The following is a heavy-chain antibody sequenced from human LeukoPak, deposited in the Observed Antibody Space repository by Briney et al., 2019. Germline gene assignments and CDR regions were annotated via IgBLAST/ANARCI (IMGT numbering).Heavy chain of an antibody. CDR1: GGTFSSYA. Sequence: SVKVSCKASGGTFSSYAISWVRQAPGQGLEWMGGIIPIFGTANYAQKFQGRVTITADESTSTAYMELSSLRSEDTAVYYCARDSRYYDSSGYYLSYWGQGTLVTVST. CDR3: ARDSRYYDSSGYYLSY. CDR2: IIPIFGTA. D-gene: IGHD3-22*01. J-gene: IGHJ4*02. V-gene: IGHV1-69*13.